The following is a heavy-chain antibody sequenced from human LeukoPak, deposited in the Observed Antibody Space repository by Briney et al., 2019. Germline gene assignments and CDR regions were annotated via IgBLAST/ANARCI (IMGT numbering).Heavy chain of an antibody. CDR1: GLTFSRHA. CDR3: ATRPADETYYAVFDY. CDR2: ISSSGGDT. V-gene: IGHV3-23*01. Sequence: GGTLRLSCAASGLTFSRHAMTWVRQPPGKGLEWVSGISSSGGDTYYADSVKGRFTISRDNSKNTVFLQMNSLRAEDTAIYYCATRPADETYYAVFDYWGQGTLVTVSS. J-gene: IGHJ4*02. D-gene: IGHD3-10*01.